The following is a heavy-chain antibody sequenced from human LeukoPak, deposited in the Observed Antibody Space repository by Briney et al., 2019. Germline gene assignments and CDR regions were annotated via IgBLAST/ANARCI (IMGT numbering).Heavy chain of an antibody. V-gene: IGHV3-23*01. CDR2: ISGSGGST. CDR1: GFTFSSYA. Sequence: PGGSLRLSCAASGFTFSSYAMSWVRQAPGKGPEWVSAISGSGGSTYYADSVKGRFTISRDNSKNTLYLQMSSLRAEDTAVYYCATDAGDGYKELDYWGQGTLVTVSS. D-gene: IGHD5-24*01. J-gene: IGHJ4*02. CDR3: ATDAGDGYKELDY.